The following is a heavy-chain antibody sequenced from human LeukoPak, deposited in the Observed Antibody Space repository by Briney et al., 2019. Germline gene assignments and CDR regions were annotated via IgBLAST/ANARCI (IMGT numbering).Heavy chain of an antibody. Sequence: PGGSLRLSCAASGFTVSSNYMSWVRQAPGKGLEWVSVIYSGGSTYYADSVKGRFTISRDNSKNTLYLQMNSLRAEDTAVYYCARDHYYDSSGYYRFDYWGQGTLVTLSS. CDR3: ARDHYYDSSGYYRFDY. D-gene: IGHD3-22*01. CDR2: IYSGGST. CDR1: GFTVSSNY. V-gene: IGHV3-53*01. J-gene: IGHJ4*02.